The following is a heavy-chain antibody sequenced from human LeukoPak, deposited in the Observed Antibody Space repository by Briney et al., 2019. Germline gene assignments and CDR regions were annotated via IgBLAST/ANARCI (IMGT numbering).Heavy chain of an antibody. D-gene: IGHD2-21*02. J-gene: IGHJ4*02. CDR1: GGSFSGYY. V-gene: IGHV4-34*01. Sequence: SETLSLTCGVYGGSFSGYYWSWIRQPPGKGLEWIGEVNHSGGTNHNPSLKSRVTISVDTSNNQFSLKLNSVTAADTAVYYCARAGVVVTAVPFFHYWGQGTLVTVSS. CDR2: VNHSGGT. CDR3: ARAGVVVTAVPFFHY.